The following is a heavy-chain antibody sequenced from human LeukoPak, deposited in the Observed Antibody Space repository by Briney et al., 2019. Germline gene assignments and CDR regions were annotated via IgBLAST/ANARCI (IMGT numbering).Heavy chain of an antibody. CDR1: GFTFSSYS. Sequence: GGSLRLTCAASGFTFSSYSMNWVRQAPGKGLEWVSSISSSSSYIYYADSVKGRFTISRDNAKNSLYLQMSSLRAEDTAVYYCARDLADCSGGRCYYYYYGMDVWGQGTTVTVSS. D-gene: IGHD2-15*01. CDR3: ARDLADCSGGRCYYYYYGMDV. V-gene: IGHV3-21*01. CDR2: ISSSSSYI. J-gene: IGHJ6*02.